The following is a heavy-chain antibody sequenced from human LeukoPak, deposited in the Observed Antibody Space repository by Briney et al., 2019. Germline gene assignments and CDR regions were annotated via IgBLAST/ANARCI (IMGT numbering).Heavy chain of an antibody. CDR3: ASSSAAPGNF. Sequence: GGSLRLSCAASGFTFSNAWMNWVRQAPGKGLEWVANINQNGGVKYYLDSVKGRFAISRDNTENSLSLQMTGLRAEDTAMYYCASSSAAPGNFWGQGILVTVAS. J-gene: IGHJ4*02. CDR2: INQNGGVK. V-gene: IGHV3-7*03. CDR1: GFTFSNAW. D-gene: IGHD6-13*01.